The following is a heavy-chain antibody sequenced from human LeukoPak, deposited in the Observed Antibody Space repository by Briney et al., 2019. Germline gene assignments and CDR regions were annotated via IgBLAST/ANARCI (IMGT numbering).Heavy chain of an antibody. CDR2: IYYSGST. D-gene: IGHD6-19*01. Sequence: PSQTLSLTCTVSGGSISSGDYYWSWIRQPPGKGLEWIGFIYYSGSTNYNPSLKSRVTISVDTSKNQFSLKLSSVTAADTAVYYCARGSSPGYSSGLAFDYWGQGTLVTVSS. V-gene: IGHV4-61*08. CDR3: ARGSSPGYSSGLAFDY. CDR1: GGSISSGDYY. J-gene: IGHJ4*02.